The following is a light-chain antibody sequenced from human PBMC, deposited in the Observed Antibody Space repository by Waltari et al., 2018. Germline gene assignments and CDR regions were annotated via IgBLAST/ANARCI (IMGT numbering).Light chain of an antibody. Sequence: QSALTQPASVSGSPGQSLTISCTRTSSDVGGYNYVSWYQQHPGKAPKLMIYDVSNRPSGVSNRFSGSKSGNTASLTISGLQAEDEADYYCSSYTSSSTYVVFGGGTKLTVL. CDR2: DVS. CDR1: SSDVGGYNY. V-gene: IGLV2-14*03. CDR3: SSYTSSSTYVV. J-gene: IGLJ2*01.